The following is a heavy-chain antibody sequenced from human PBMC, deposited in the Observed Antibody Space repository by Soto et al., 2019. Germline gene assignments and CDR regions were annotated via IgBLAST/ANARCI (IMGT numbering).Heavy chain of an antibody. J-gene: IGHJ4*02. Sequence: ELQLVESGGGLVQPGGALRLSCAASGFTFSTYWMHWVRQAPGKGLVWVSRINSDGTTTTYADSVKGRFTIFRDNARNTLYLQMNSLRAEDTAVSYCATVATWSYAWMDIWGQGTLVTVSS. D-gene: IGHD1-26*01. CDR3: ATVATWSYAWMDI. V-gene: IGHV3-74*01. CDR1: GFTFSTYW. CDR2: INSDGTTT.